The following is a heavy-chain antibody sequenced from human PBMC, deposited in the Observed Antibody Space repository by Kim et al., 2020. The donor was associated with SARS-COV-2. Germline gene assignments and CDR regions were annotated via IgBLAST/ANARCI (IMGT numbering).Heavy chain of an antibody. CDR3: ARTLIAAAGYFDY. J-gene: IGHJ4*02. D-gene: IGHD6-13*01. V-gene: IGHV4-59*01. Sequence: SDPTHKGRVTISVDPSKNQFALQLSSVTAADTAVYYCARTLIAAAGYFDYWGQGTLVTVSS.